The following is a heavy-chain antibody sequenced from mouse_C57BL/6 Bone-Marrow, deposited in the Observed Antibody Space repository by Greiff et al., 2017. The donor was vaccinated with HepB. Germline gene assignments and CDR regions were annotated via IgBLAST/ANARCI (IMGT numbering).Heavy chain of an antibody. Sequence: VQLQQPGAELVRPGTSVKLSCKASSYTFTSYWMHWVKQRPGQGLEWIGVIDPSDSYTNYNQKFKGKATLTVDTSSSTAYMQLSSLTSEDSAVYYCARRGGFYYDYDWFAYWGQGTLVTVSA. V-gene: IGHV1-59*01. D-gene: IGHD2-4*01. J-gene: IGHJ3*01. CDR3: ARRGGFYYDYDWFAY. CDR1: SYTFTSYW. CDR2: IDPSDSYT.